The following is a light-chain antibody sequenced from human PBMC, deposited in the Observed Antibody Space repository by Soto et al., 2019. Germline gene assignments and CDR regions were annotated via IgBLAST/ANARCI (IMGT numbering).Light chain of an antibody. CDR1: QSIGTW. V-gene: IGKV1-39*01. Sequence: DIQMTQSPSSLSASLGDRVTITCRASQSIGTWLAWYQQKPGKAPKLLIHDVSSLQSGVPSRFSGSGSGTDYTLTISSLQPEDFATYYCQQSYRTPTFGQGTRLE. CDR2: DVS. CDR3: QQSYRTPT. J-gene: IGKJ5*01.